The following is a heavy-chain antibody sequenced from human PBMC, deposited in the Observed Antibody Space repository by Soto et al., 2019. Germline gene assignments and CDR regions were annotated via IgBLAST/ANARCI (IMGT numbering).Heavy chain of an antibody. CDR1: GFTFSSYW. V-gene: IGHV3-7*04. CDR3: ARVGSSWYGGNWFDP. J-gene: IGHJ5*02. CDR2: IKQDGSEK. D-gene: IGHD6-13*01. Sequence: GGSLRLSCAASGFTFSSYWMSWVRQAPGKGLEWVANIKQDGSEKYYVDSVKGRFTISRDNAKNSLYLQMNSLRAEDTAVYYCARVGSSWYGGNWFDPWGQGTLVTVSS.